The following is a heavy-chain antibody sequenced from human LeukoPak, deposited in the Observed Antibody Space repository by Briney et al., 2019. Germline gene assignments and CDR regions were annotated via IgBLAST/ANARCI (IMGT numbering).Heavy chain of an antibody. CDR1: GFTFSNYA. CDR3: AKDLLFYYDSSGRGNAFDI. CDR2: ITGSGGST. Sequence: PGGSLRLSCAASGFTFSNYALSWVRQAPGKGLEWVSLITGSGGSTYYADSVKGRFTVSRDNSKRTLYLQMNSLRAEDTAVYYCAKDLLFYYDSSGRGNAFDIWGRGTMVTVSS. J-gene: IGHJ3*02. D-gene: IGHD3-22*01. V-gene: IGHV3-23*01.